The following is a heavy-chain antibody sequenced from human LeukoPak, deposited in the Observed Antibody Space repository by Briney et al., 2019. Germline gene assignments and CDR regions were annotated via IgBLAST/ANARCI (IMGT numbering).Heavy chain of an antibody. V-gene: IGHV4-59*01. D-gene: IGHD2-2*01. CDR2: IYYSGST. CDR1: GGSISSYY. J-gene: IGHJ4*02. CDR3: ARRYCSSTTCYLDY. Sequence: SETLSLTCTVSGGSISSYYWSWIRQPPGKGLEWIGYIYYSGSTNYNPSLKSRVTISVDTSKNQFSADTAVYYCARRYCSSTTCYLDYWGQGTLVTVSS.